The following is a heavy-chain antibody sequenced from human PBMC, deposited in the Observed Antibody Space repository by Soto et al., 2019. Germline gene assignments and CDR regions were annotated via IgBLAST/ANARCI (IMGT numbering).Heavy chain of an antibody. CDR1: GFTFSSYG. J-gene: IGHJ4*02. CDR3: ARIGSSWDFDY. CDR2: IWYDGSNK. Sequence: QVQLVESGGGVVQPGRSLRLSCAASGFTFSSYGMHWVRQAPGEGLEWVAVIWYDGSNKYYADSVKGRFTISRDNSKNTLYLQMNSLRAEDTAVYYCARIGSSWDFDYWGQGTLVTVSS. D-gene: IGHD6-13*01. V-gene: IGHV3-33*01.